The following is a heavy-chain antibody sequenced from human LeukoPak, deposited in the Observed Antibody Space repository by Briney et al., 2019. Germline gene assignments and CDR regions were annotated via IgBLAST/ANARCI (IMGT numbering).Heavy chain of an antibody. V-gene: IGHV1-8*01. CDR2: MNPNSGNT. Sequence: ASVKVSCKASGYTFTSYDINWVRQATGQGLEWMGWMNPNSGNTGYAQKFQGRVTMTRNTSISTAYMELSSLRSEDTAVYYCARGELKYYYDSSGYYNPPFDYWGREPWSPSPQ. J-gene: IGHJ4*02. CDR1: GYTFTSYD. CDR3: ARGELKYYYDSSGYYNPPFDY. D-gene: IGHD3-22*01.